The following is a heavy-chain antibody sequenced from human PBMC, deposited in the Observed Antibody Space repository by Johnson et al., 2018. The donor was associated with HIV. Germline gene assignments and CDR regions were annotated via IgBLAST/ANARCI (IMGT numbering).Heavy chain of an antibody. CDR2: IRYDGSNK. Sequence: QVQLVESGGGVVQPGGSLRLSCAASGFTFSSYGMHWVRQALGKGPEWVAFIRYDGSNKYYVDPVKGRFSISRDNSKNTLYLQMTSLRAEDTAVYYCAKGIVGAMGAFDIWGQGTMVTVSS. CDR1: GFTFSSYG. CDR3: AKGIVGAMGAFDI. V-gene: IGHV3-30*02. J-gene: IGHJ3*02. D-gene: IGHD1-26*01.